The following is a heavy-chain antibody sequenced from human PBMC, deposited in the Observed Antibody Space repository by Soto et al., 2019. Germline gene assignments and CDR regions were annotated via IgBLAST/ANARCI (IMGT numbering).Heavy chain of an antibody. CDR3: AREGYYGSGSYYRGHFDY. J-gene: IGHJ4*02. V-gene: IGHV3-66*01. D-gene: IGHD3-10*01. CDR1: GFTVSSNY. Sequence: GGSLRLSCAASGFTVSSNYMSWVRQAPGKGLEWVSVIYSGGSTYYADSVKGRFTISRDNSKNTLYLQMNSLRAEDTAVYYCAREGYYGSGSYYRGHFDYWGQGTLVTVSS. CDR2: IYSGGST.